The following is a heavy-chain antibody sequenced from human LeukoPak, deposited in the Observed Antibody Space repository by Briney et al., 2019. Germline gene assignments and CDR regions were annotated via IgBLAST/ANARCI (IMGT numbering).Heavy chain of an antibody. D-gene: IGHD3-3*01. Sequence: GGSLRLSCAASGFTFSTYSMNWVRQAPGKGLEWVSSISSSSSYIYYADSVKGRFTISRDNAKNSLYLQMNSLRAEDTAVYYCASPEWLPDSIDIWGQGTMVTVSS. V-gene: IGHV3-21*01. CDR1: GFTFSTYS. CDR3: ASPEWLPDSIDI. J-gene: IGHJ3*02. CDR2: ISSSSSYI.